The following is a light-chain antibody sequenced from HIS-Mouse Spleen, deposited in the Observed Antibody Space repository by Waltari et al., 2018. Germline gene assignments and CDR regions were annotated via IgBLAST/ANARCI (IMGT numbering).Light chain of an antibody. V-gene: IGKV3-20*01. Sequence: IVLTQSPGTLSFSPGERATLPCRARQSVSSSYLAWYQQKPGQAPRLLIYGASSRATGIPDRFSGSGSGTDFTLTISRLEPEDFAVYYCQQYGSSPWTFGQGTKVEIK. CDR2: GAS. CDR1: QSVSSSY. CDR3: QQYGSSPWT. J-gene: IGKJ1*01.